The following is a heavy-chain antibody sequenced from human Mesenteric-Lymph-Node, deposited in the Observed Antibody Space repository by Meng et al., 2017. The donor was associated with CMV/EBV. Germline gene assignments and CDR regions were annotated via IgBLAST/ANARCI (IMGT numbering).Heavy chain of an antibody. V-gene: IGHV3-21*04. CDR1: GFTFSTYS. J-gene: IGHJ6*02. CDR2: ISSGSTYI. Sequence: GEFLKISCAASGFTFSTYSMNWVRQAPGKGLEWVSSISSGSTYIYYADSVKGRFTISRDNAKTSLYLQMNSLRAEDTALYYCARGGFCSTTGCTYAMDVWGQGTTVTVSS. CDR3: ARGGFCSTTGCTYAMDV. D-gene: IGHD2-2*03.